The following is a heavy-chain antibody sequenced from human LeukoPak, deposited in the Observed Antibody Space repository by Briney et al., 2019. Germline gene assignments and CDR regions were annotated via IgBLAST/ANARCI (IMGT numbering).Heavy chain of an antibody. CDR1: GFTFSSYG. J-gene: IGHJ4*02. D-gene: IGHD1-1*01. Sequence: GGSLRLSCAASGFTFSSYGMHWVRQAPGKGLEWVAVIWYDGSNKYYADSVKGRFTISRDNSKNTLYLQINSLKTEDTSVYYCTTDGTTGTTLTPHDYWGQGTLVTVSS. V-gene: IGHV3-33*01. CDR2: IWYDGSNK. CDR3: TTDGTTGTTLTPHDY.